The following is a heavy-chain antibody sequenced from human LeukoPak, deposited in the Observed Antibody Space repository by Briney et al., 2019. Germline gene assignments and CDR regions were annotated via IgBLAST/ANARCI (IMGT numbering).Heavy chain of an antibody. CDR2: ISENGGRT. V-gene: IGHV3-23*01. Sequence: GGSLRLSCAASGFTFRRYAMSWVRQAPGKGLECVSVISENGGRTYYADSVKGRFTISTDNSKNTLYLQMNSLRAEDTAVYYCAKPRDFYYYMDVWGKGTTVIVSS. CDR3: AKPRDFYYYMDV. CDR1: GFTFRRYA. J-gene: IGHJ6*03.